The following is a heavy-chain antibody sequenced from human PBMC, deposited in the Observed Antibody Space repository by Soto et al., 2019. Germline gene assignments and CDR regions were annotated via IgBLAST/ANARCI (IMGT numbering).Heavy chain of an antibody. CDR2: IWYDGSNK. CDR1: GFTFSSYG. J-gene: IGHJ4*02. Sequence: QVQLVESGGGVVQPGRSLRLSCAASGFTFSSYGMHWVRQAPGKGLEWVAVIWYDGSNKYYADSVKGRFTISRDNSKNTLHLQMNSLRAEDTAVYYCAREVVDTAMVYFDYWGQGTLVTVSS. V-gene: IGHV3-33*01. CDR3: AREVVDTAMVYFDY. D-gene: IGHD5-18*01.